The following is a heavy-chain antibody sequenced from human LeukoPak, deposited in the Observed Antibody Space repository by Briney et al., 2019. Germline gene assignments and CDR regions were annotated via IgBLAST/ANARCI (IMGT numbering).Heavy chain of an antibody. CDR3: ARVLVVGSFAY. Sequence: GRSLRLSCTGSGFTSGDYAISWVRQAPGKGLEWVSSISSSSSYIYYADSVKGRFTISRDNAKNSLYLQMNSLRAEDTAVYYCARVLVVGSFAYWGQGTLVTVSS. V-gene: IGHV3-21*01. CDR1: GFTSGDYA. D-gene: IGHD2-15*01. J-gene: IGHJ4*02. CDR2: ISSSSSYI.